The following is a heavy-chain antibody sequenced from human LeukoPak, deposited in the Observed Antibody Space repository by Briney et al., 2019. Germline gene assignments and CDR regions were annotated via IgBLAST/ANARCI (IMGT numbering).Heavy chain of an antibody. CDR2: INPNSGGT. J-gene: IGHJ5*02. CDR3: AGDRRARNWNGWFDP. CDR1: GYTFTGYY. D-gene: IGHD1-1*01. V-gene: IGHV1-2*02. Sequence: GASVKVSCKASGYTFTGYYMHWVRQAPGQGLEWMGWINPNSGGTNYAQKFQGRVTMTRDTSISTAYMELSRLRSDDTAVYYCAGDRRARNWNGWFDPWGQGTLVTVSS.